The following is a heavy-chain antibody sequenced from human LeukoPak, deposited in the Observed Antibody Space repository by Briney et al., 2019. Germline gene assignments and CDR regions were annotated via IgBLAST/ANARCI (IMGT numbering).Heavy chain of an antibody. CDR3: ARVQFVEMATLFDC. CDR2: ISAYNGNT. Sequence: GASVKVSCKASGYTFTSYGISWVRQAPGQGLEWMGWISAYNGNTNYAQKLQGRVTMTTDTSTSTAYMELRSLRSDDTAVYYCARVQFVEMATLFDCWGQGTLVTVSS. CDR1: GYTFTSYG. J-gene: IGHJ4*02. V-gene: IGHV1-18*01. D-gene: IGHD5-24*01.